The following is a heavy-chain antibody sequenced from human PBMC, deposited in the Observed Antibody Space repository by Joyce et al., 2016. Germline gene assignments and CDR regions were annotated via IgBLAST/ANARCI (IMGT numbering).Heavy chain of an antibody. D-gene: IGHD6-19*01. CDR2: IDPRGDGT. J-gene: IGHJ4*02. V-gene: IGHV1-46*02. Sequence: QVQLVQSGAEVKEPGASVKVSCKASGYTYNNHHMHWVRQAPGKGLEWMGIIDPRGDGTRKAQKFQGKVTMTRDTSTSIDYMELSSLRSEDTAVYYCARDLSGGWSLDYWGQGTLVTVSS. CDR3: ARDLSGGWSLDY. CDR1: GYTYNNHH.